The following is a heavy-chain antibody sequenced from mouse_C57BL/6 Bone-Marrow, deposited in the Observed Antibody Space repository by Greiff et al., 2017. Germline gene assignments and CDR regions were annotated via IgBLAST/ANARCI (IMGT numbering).Heavy chain of an antibody. Sequence: VKLMESGAELVKPGASVKLSCKASGYTFTEYTIHWVKQRSGQGLEWIGWFYPGSGSIQYNEKFKDKATLTADKSSSTVYMELSRLTSEDSAVYFCARHGHYYYGSSYYFDYWGQGTTLTVSS. CDR3: ARHGHYYYGSSYYFDY. CDR2: FYPGSGSI. CDR1: GYTFTEYT. D-gene: IGHD1-1*01. J-gene: IGHJ2*01. V-gene: IGHV1-62-2*01.